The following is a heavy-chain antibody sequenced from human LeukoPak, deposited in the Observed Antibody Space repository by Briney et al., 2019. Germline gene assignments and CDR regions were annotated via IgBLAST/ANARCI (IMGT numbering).Heavy chain of an antibody. D-gene: IGHD3-22*01. CDR3: AKDRYYDSGGLLGYSIDP. Sequence: GGSLRLSCAASGFTFSSYAMSWVRQAPGKGLEWVSAISGSGGSTYYADSVKGRFTISRDNSKNTLYLQMNSLRAEDTAVYYCAKDRYYDSGGLLGYSIDPWGQGTLVTVSS. CDR2: ISGSGGST. V-gene: IGHV3-23*01. J-gene: IGHJ5*02. CDR1: GFTFSSYA.